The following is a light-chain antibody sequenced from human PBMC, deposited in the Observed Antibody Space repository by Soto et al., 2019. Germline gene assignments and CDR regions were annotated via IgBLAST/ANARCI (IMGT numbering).Light chain of an antibody. CDR3: QQYNNWPLT. Sequence: EIVMTQSPATLSVSPGERATLSCRAAQSISSNLAWYQQKPGQAPRLLIYGASTRATGIPAKFRGSGSGTEFTLTISSLQSEDFAVYYCQQYNNWPLTFGGGTKVDTK. J-gene: IGKJ4*01. CDR1: QSISSN. V-gene: IGKV3-15*01. CDR2: GAS.